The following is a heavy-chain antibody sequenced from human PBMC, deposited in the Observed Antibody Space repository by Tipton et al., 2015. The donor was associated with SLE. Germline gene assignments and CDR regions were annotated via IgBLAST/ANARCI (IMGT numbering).Heavy chain of an antibody. Sequence: TLSLTCTVSGVSVSDHYWTWIRQPPGKGLEWLSYVFYSDPSNFNRAHYSPSLLGRVTISVDPSRNHFSLRLTSVTAADTAVYYCANHHYDATGSQSVKFWGQGALVTVSS. CDR2: VFYSDPS. D-gene: IGHD3-16*01. J-gene: IGHJ4*02. V-gene: IGHV4-59*02. CDR1: GVSVSDHY. CDR3: ANHHYDATGSQSVKF.